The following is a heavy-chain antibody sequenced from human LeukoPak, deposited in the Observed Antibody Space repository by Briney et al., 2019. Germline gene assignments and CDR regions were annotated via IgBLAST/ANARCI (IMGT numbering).Heavy chain of an antibody. D-gene: IGHD5-24*01. CDR1: GYTFSNYA. Sequence: RASVKVSCKASGYTFSNYAMHWVRQAPGQRPEWLGWINAANGYAKYSQELQGRVIVTRDTSANTAYMELSSLRSEDMAIYYCAIRDGHTDHWGQGTLVTVSS. CDR2: INAANGYA. J-gene: IGHJ4*02. V-gene: IGHV1-3*03. CDR3: AIRDGHTDH.